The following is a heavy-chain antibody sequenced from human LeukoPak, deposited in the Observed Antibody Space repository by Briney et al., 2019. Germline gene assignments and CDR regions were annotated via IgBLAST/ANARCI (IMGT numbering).Heavy chain of an antibody. J-gene: IGHJ4*02. Sequence: PGGSLRLSCAASGFTFSSYWMHWVRQAPGKGLVWVSRINTDGSSTSYADSAKGRFTISRDNAKNTLYLQMNSLRAEDTAVYYCARDSYYYDSSGYYGYWGQGTLVTVSS. CDR1: GFTFSSYW. CDR3: ARDSYYYDSSGYYGY. CDR2: INTDGSST. D-gene: IGHD3-22*01. V-gene: IGHV3-74*01.